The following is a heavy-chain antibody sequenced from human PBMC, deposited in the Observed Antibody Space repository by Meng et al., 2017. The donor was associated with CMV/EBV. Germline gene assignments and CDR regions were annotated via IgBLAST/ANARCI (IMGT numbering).Heavy chain of an antibody. J-gene: IGHJ4*02. Sequence: GGSLRLSCAASGFTFSSYWMSWVRQAPGKGLEWVANIKQDGSEKYYVDSVKGRFTISRDNAKNSLDLQMNSLRAEDTAVYYCARSRSGGGWYYFDYWGQGTLVTVSS. CDR3: ARSRSGGGWYYFDY. CDR1: GFTFSSYW. D-gene: IGHD6-19*01. V-gene: IGHV3-7*01. CDR2: IKQDGSEK.